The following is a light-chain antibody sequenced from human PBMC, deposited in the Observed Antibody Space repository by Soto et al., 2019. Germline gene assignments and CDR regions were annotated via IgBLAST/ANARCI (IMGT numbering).Light chain of an antibody. CDR2: GAS. V-gene: IGKV3-15*01. Sequence: ETIITQSPAPLSVSPGEKATLSWRASQSVSNNLAWYHQKPGQAPRLLIYGASTTATSIPARFSGSGSGTEFTLTISSLQSEDFAVYNCQQYNKWPRTFGQGTKVDIK. J-gene: IGKJ2*01. CDR3: QQYNKWPRT. CDR1: QSVSNN.